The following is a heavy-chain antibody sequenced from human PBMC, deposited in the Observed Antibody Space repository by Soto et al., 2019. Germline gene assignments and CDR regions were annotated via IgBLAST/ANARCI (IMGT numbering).Heavy chain of an antibody. D-gene: IGHD2-15*01. CDR3: ANDVTPGYCSGGSCYSY. CDR1: GFTFSSYA. CDR2: ISGSGGST. Sequence: GGSLRLSCAASGFTFSSYAMSWVRQAPGKGLEWVSAISGSGGSTYYADSVKGRFTISRDNSKNTLYLQMNSLRAEDTAVYYCANDVTPGYCSGGSCYSYWGQGTLVTVSS. V-gene: IGHV3-23*01. J-gene: IGHJ4*02.